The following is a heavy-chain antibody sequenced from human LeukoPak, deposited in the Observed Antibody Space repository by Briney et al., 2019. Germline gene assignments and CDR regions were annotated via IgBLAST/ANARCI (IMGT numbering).Heavy chain of an antibody. J-gene: IGHJ4*02. D-gene: IGHD1-26*01. CDR2: IIPIFGTA. CDR1: GGTFSNYA. V-gene: IGHV1-69*13. Sequence: SVKVSCKASGGTFSNYAISWVRQAPGQGLEWMGGIIPIFGTANYAQKFQGRVTITVDESTSTAYMELSSLRSEDTAVYYCAGVRRWYGGPYYFDYWGQGTLVTVSS. CDR3: AGVRRWYGGPYYFDY.